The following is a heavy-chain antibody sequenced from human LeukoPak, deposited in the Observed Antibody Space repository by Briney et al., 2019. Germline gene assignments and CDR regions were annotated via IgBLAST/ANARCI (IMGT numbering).Heavy chain of an antibody. CDR3: ARVRRGYSYPNWFDP. D-gene: IGHD5-18*01. V-gene: IGHV1-8*01. J-gene: IGHJ5*02. CDR1: GYTFTGYD. CDR2: MNPNSGNT. Sequence: ASVKVSCKASGYTFTGYDINWVRQATGQGLEWIGWMNPNSGNTGYAQKFQGRVIMTRSTSITTAYMELSSLTSEDTAVYFCARVRRGYSYPNWFDPWGQGTLVTVSS.